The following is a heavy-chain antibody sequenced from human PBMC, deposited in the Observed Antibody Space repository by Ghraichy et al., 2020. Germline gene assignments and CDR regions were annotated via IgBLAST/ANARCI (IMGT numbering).Heavy chain of an antibody. CDR3: ASCPTTYGMDV. CDR2: IIPILGIA. V-gene: IGHV1-69*04. D-gene: IGHD1-14*01. J-gene: IGHJ6*02. CDR1: GGTFSSYA. Sequence: SGKVSCKASGGTFSSYAISWVRQAPGQGLEWMGRIIPILGIANYAQKFQGRVTITADKSTSTAYMELSSLRSEDTAVYYCASCPTTYGMDVWGQGTTVTVSS.